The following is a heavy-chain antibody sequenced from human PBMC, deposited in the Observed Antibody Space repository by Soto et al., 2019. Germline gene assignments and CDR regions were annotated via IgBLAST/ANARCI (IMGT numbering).Heavy chain of an antibody. V-gene: IGHV4-30-4*08. Sequence: QVQLQESGPGLVKPSQTLSLTCTVSGDSMSSGDNYWSWIRQPPGKGLECIAYIYHSGSAYYNPSFRSRGVISVDPSRNHFSLKLTSVTAADTAVYYCARVSWSGSRRAFDTWGQGTSVTVSS. D-gene: IGHD6-13*01. CDR1: GDSMSSGDNY. CDR2: IYHSGSA. CDR3: ARVSWSGSRRAFDT. J-gene: IGHJ3*02.